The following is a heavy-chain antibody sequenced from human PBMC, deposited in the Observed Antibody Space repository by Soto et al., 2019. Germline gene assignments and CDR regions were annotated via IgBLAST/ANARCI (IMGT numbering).Heavy chain of an antibody. V-gene: IGHV1-18*01. J-gene: IGHJ6*04. CDR3: ARDGVGAISRYYYGMDV. D-gene: IGHD1-26*01. CDR2: ISAYNGNT. CDR1: GYTFTSYG. Sequence: ASVKVSCKASGYTFTSYGISWVRQAPGRGLEWMGWISAYNGNTNYAQKLQGRVTMTTDTSTSTAYMELRSLRSDDTAVYYCARDGVGAISRYYYGMDVWGKGTTVTVSS.